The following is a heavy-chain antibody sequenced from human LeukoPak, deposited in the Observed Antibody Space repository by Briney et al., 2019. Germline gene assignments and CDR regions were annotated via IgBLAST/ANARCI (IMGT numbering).Heavy chain of an antibody. V-gene: IGHV4-4*07. Sequence: PSETLSLTCTVSGGSISSYYWSWIRQPAGKGLEWIGRIYTSGSTNYNPSLKSRVTMSVDTSKNQFSLKLSSVTAADTAVYYCARDPPYYYDSSGSKNNAFDIWGQGTMVTVSS. CDR2: IYTSGST. CDR1: GGSISSYY. CDR3: ARDPPYYYDSSGSKNNAFDI. D-gene: IGHD3-22*01. J-gene: IGHJ3*02.